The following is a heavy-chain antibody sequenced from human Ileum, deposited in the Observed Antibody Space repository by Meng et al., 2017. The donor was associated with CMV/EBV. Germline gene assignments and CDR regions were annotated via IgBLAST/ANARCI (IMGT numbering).Heavy chain of an antibody. CDR2: ISAYNGDR. J-gene: IGHJ4*02. V-gene: IGHV1-18*01. D-gene: IGHD1-26*01. CDR3: ARAWGELPDSTFDY. Sequence: QVQLVQSGAELKKPGASVKVSCEASGYTFRTYGIAWVRQAPGQGPEWMGTISAYNGDRLFEQKYKNRITMTTDTSASTAYIEVRSLTSDDTAVYYCARAWGELPDSTFDYWGQGTLVTVSS. CDR1: GYTFRTYG.